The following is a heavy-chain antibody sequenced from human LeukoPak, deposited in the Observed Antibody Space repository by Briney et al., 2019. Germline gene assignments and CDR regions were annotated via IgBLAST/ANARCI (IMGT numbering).Heavy chain of an antibody. CDR3: ARSSGWSDFDY. Sequence: GGSLRLSCAASGFTFSSYAMTWVRQAPGKGLEWVSTIYPSESSTYYADSVKGRFTISRDISKNTLYLQMNSLRAEDTAVYYCARSSGWSDFDYWGQGTLVTVSS. D-gene: IGHD6-19*01. CDR2: IYPSESST. J-gene: IGHJ4*02. V-gene: IGHV3-23*01. CDR1: GFTFSSYA.